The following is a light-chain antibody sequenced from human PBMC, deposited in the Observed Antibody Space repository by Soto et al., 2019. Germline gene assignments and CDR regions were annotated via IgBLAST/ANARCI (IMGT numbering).Light chain of an antibody. Sequence: QSALTQPPSASGSPGQSVTISCTGTSSDVGGYDCVSWYQQHPGKAPKVMIYEVSKRPSGVPDRFSGSKSGNTASLTVSGLQAEDEADYYCSSYAGSNNVVFGGGTQLTVL. CDR2: EVS. V-gene: IGLV2-8*01. CDR3: SSYAGSNNVV. J-gene: IGLJ2*01. CDR1: SSDVGGYDC.